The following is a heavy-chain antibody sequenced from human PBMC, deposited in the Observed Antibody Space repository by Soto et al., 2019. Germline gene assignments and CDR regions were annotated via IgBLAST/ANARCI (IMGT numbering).Heavy chain of an antibody. CDR3: AKDFDIGGAAYYFDY. Sequence: PGGSLRLSCVASGFPFSNYYMDWVRQAPGKGLEWVAVISGSEDNIHYADSVKGRFTISRDNSKNTLSLQMNSLRADDTAVYYCAKDFDIGGAAYYFDYWGQGTLVTSPQ. J-gene: IGHJ4*02. CDR2: ISGSEDNI. D-gene: IGHD1-26*01. V-gene: IGHV3-23*01. CDR1: GFPFSNYY.